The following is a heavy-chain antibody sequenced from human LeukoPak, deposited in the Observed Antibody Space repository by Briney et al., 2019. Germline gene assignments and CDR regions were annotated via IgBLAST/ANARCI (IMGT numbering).Heavy chain of an antibody. CDR1: GGSISSGSYY. CDR2: IYYSGTI. D-gene: IGHD5-18*01. V-gene: IGHV4-39*07. CDR3: ARAPIQLWSFYFDY. J-gene: IGHJ4*02. Sequence: SETLSLTCTVSGGSISSGSYYWGWIRQPPGKGLEWIGSIYYSGTIYFSGSSDYNPSLKSRVTISGDTSKNQFSLKLSPVTAADTAVYYCARAPIQLWSFYFDYWGQGTLVTVSS.